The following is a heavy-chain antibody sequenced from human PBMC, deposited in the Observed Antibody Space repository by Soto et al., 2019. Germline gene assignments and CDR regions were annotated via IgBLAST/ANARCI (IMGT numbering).Heavy chain of an antibody. V-gene: IGHV4-59*01. CDR3: AREGNLGRWLQPLDF. Sequence: SETLSLTCAVYGGSFSGYYWSWIRQPPGKGLEWIGYIYDSGSTNYNPSLKSRVTISVDTSKNQFSLKLISVTAADTAKYFCAREGNLGRWLQPLDFWGQGTLVTVPS. CDR1: GGSFSGYY. CDR2: IYDSGST. D-gene: IGHD5-12*01. J-gene: IGHJ4*02.